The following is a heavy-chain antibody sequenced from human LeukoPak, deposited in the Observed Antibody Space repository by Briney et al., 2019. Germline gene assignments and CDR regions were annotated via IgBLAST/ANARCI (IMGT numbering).Heavy chain of an antibody. V-gene: IGHV3-7*01. Sequence: PGGSLRLSCAASGFTFSSYWMSWVRQAPRGGLEWVANRKYDGGEKYYVDSVKGRLTISRDNAKDSVYLQMNSLRAEDTAVYYCTRAFQAAYHYHMDVWGKGITVTVSS. CDR1: GFTFSSYW. J-gene: IGHJ6*03. CDR3: TRAFQAAYHYHMDV. CDR2: RKYDGGEK. D-gene: IGHD6-25*01.